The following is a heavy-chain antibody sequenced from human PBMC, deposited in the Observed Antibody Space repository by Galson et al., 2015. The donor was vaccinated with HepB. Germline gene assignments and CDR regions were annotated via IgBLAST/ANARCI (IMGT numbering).Heavy chain of an antibody. D-gene: IGHD6-19*01. V-gene: IGHV3-7*03. J-gene: IGHJ4*02. CDR1: GFTFTTYW. Sequence: SLRLSCATSGFTFTTYWMAWVRQAPGKGLEWVANINQDGSEKFYVGSVNGRFTISRDNAKNPMYLQINSLRAEDTAVYYCAKGVPRYTSGWYLGGVAYFDHWGQGALVAVSS. CDR2: INQDGSEK. CDR3: AKGVPRYTSGWYLGGVAYFDH.